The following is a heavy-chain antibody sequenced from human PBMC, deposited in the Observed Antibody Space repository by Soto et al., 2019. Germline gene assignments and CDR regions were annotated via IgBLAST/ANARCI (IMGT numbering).Heavy chain of an antibody. J-gene: IGHJ3*02. CDR2: IIPIFGTA. CDR1: GGTFSSYA. Sequence: SVKVSCKASGGTFSSYAISWVRQAPGQGLEWMGGIIPIFGTANYAQKFQGRVTITADESTSTAYMELSSLRSEDTAVYYCAKGDILTGYYRFDPFDIWGQGTMVT. CDR3: AKGDILTGYYRFDPFDI. D-gene: IGHD3-9*01. V-gene: IGHV1-69*13.